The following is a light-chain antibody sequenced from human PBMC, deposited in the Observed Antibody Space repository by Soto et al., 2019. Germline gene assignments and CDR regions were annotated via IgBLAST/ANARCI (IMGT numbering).Light chain of an antibody. V-gene: IGLV1-51*01. Sequence: QSVLTQPPSVSAAPGQKVTISCSGSSSNIGNNYVFWYQQLPGTAPKLLIYDNDKRPSGIPDRFSGSKSGTSATLGITGLQTGDEADYYCATGDRSLSFGVFGGGTKLTVL. J-gene: IGLJ2*01. CDR1: SSNIGNNY. CDR3: ATGDRSLSFGV. CDR2: DND.